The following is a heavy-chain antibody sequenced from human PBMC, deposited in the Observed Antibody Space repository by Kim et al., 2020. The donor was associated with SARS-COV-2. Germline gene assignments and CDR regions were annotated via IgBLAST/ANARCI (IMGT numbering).Heavy chain of an antibody. V-gene: IGHV1-69*04. CDR1: GGTFSSYA. CDR2: IIPILGIA. J-gene: IGHJ6*02. D-gene: IGHD4-4*01. Sequence: SVKVSCKASGGTFSSYAISWVRQAPGQGLEWMGRIIPILGIANYAQKFQGRVTITADKSTSTAYMELSSLRSEDTAVYYCARVRTVTQGLYYYYYGMDVWGQGTTVTVSS. CDR3: ARVRTVTQGLYYYYYGMDV.